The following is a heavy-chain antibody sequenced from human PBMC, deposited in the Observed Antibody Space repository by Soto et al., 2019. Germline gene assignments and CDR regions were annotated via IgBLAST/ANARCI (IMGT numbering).Heavy chain of an antibody. Sequence: QVQLVQSGAEVKKPGASVKVSCKASGYTFTSYDINWVRQATGQGLEWMGWMNTNSGNTGYAQKFQGRVTMTRNTSISTGYMELSSLRSEDTAVYYCARVYSGSYYDYFDYWGQGTLVTVSS. D-gene: IGHD1-26*01. CDR3: ARVYSGSYYDYFDY. J-gene: IGHJ4*02. CDR1: GYTFTSYD. CDR2: MNTNSGNT. V-gene: IGHV1-8*01.